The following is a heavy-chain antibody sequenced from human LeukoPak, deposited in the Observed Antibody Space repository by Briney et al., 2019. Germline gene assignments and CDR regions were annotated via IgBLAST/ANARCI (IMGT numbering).Heavy chain of an antibody. V-gene: IGHV1-18*01. CDR2: ISAYNGNT. J-gene: IGHJ5*02. CDR3: ARDFVTVVTPGYDP. CDR1: GYTFTSYG. D-gene: IGHD4-23*01. Sequence: ASVTVSCKASGYTFTSYGISWVRQAPGQGLEWMGWISAYNGNTNYAQKLQGRVTMTTDTSTSTAYMELRSLRSDDTAVYYCARDFVTVVTPGYDPWGQGTLVTVSS.